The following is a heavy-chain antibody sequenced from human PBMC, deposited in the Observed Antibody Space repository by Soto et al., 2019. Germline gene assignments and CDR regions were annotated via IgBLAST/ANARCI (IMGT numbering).Heavy chain of an antibody. Sequence: EVQLVESGGGLVKPGGSLRLSCAASGFTFSNAWMNWVRQAPGKGLEWVGGIKSKTDGGTTDYAAPVKGRFTISRDDSEHTLDLQMTSLKPADTAVYYCTTAPATVSTRCWYFDLWGRGTLVTVSS. D-gene: IGHD4-17*01. CDR1: GFTFSNAW. CDR3: TTAPATVSTRCWYFDL. CDR2: IKSKTDGGTT. V-gene: IGHV3-15*07. J-gene: IGHJ2*01.